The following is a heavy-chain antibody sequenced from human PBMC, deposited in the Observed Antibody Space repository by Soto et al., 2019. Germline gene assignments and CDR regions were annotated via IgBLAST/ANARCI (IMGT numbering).Heavy chain of an antibody. D-gene: IGHD3-16*01. V-gene: IGHV1-2*02. J-gene: IGHJ6*02. CDR3: EREGRDGYKIGGGMAA. CDR1: GYTFTGYY. CDR2: INPNSGGT. Sequence: ASFKDSGKTSGYTFTGYYMQWVRHAAGQGLEWMGWINPNSGGTNYAQKFQGRVTMTRDTSISTAYMELSRLRSDDTAVYYCEREGRDGYKIGGGMAAWGQGATVTVSS.